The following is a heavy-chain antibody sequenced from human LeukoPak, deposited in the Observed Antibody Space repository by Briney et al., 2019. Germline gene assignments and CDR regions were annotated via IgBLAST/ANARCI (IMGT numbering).Heavy chain of an antibody. CDR3: ARAETVAELLWFGELPYYFDY. J-gene: IGHJ4*02. D-gene: IGHD3-10*01. V-gene: IGHV1-2*02. CDR1: GYTFTGYY. CDR2: INPNSGGT. Sequence: ASVKVSCKASGYTFTGYYMHWVRQAPGQGLEWMGWINPNSGGTNYAQKFQGRVTMTRDTSISTAYMELSRLRSDDTAVYYCARAETVAELLWFGELPYYFDYWGQGTLVTVSS.